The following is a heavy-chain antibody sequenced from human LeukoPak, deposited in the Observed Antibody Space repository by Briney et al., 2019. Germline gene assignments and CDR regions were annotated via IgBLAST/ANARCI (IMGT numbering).Heavy chain of an antibody. CDR1: GGTFSSYA. J-gene: IGHJ4*02. CDR3: ARGLRRTGTLGY. Sequence: SVKVSCKASGGTFSSYAISWVRQAPGQGLEWMGGIIPIFGTANYAQKFHGRVTITTDESTSTAYMELSSLRSEDTAVYYCARGLRRTGTLGYWGQGTLVTVSS. V-gene: IGHV1-69*05. CDR2: IIPIFGTA. D-gene: IGHD1-1*01.